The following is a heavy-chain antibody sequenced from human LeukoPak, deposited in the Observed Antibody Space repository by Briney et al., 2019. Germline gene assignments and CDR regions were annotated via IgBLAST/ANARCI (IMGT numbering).Heavy chain of an antibody. V-gene: IGHV4-38-2*01. CDR1: GYSISSGCY. CDR3: ARVWSGYCSSTSCYVAYNWFDP. CDR2: IYHSGST. J-gene: IGHJ5*02. Sequence: KPSATLSLTCAVSGYSISSGCYWGWIRQPPGKGLEWIGSIYHSGSTYYNPSLKSRVTISVDTSKNQFSLKLSSVTAADTAVYYCARVWSGYCSSTSCYVAYNWFDPWGQGTLVTVSS. D-gene: IGHD2-2*01.